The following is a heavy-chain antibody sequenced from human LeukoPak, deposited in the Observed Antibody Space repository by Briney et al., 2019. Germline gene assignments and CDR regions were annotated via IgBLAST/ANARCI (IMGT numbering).Heavy chain of an antibody. J-gene: IGHJ3*02. V-gene: IGHV4-39*07. CDR3: ARVYEYDSSGYAFDI. Sequence: SETLSLTCTVSGGSISSSSYYWGWIRQPPGKGLEWIGSIYYSGSTYYNPSLKSRVTISVDTSKNQFSLKLSSVTAADTAVYYCARVYEYDSSGYAFDIWGQGTMVTVSS. D-gene: IGHD3-22*01. CDR1: GGSISSSSYY. CDR2: IYYSGST.